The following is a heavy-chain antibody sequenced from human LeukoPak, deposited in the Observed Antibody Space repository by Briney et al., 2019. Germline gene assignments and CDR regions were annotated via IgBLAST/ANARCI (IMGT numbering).Heavy chain of an antibody. CDR3: ARGVGQDAFDI. Sequence: GGSLRLSCAASGFTVRNNYMSWVRQAPGKGVEWVSVIYSGGNTYYADSVEGRFTFSKDNSKNALNLQMTNLRVEDTAVYYCARGVGQDAFDIWGQGTMVTVSS. D-gene: IGHD1-26*01. CDR1: GFTVRNNY. J-gene: IGHJ3*02. V-gene: IGHV3-53*01. CDR2: IYSGGNT.